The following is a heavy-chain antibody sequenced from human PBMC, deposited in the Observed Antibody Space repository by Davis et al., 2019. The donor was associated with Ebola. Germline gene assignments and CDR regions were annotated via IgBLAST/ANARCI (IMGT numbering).Heavy chain of an antibody. CDR2: ISYDGSNK. D-gene: IGHD2-21*02. CDR1: GFTFSSYG. J-gene: IGHJ4*02. Sequence: GESLKISCASSGFTFSSYGMHWVRQAPGKGLEWVAVISYDGSNKYYADSVKGRFTISRGNSKNTLYLQMNSLRAEDTAVYYCATGGGIVVVTAPYDYWGQGTLVTVSS. V-gene: IGHV3-30*03. CDR3: ATGGGIVVVTAPYDY.